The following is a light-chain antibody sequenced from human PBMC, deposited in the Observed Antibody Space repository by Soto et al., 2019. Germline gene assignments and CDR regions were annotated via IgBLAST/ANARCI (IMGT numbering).Light chain of an antibody. CDR3: AAWDDSLNGVV. Sequence: QSVLTQPPSASGTPGQRVTISCSGSSSNIGSNTVNWYQQLPGTAPKLLIDSNNQRPSGVPERFSGSKSGTSASLAISGLQSEDEADYYCAAWDDSLNGVVFGGGTKLTV. V-gene: IGLV1-44*01. J-gene: IGLJ2*01. CDR1: SSNIGSNT. CDR2: SNN.